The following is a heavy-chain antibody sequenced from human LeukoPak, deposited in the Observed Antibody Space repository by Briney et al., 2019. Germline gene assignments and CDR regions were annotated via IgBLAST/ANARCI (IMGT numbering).Heavy chain of an antibody. J-gene: IGHJ5*02. CDR2: TYYRSTWYN. CDR1: GDSVSSNSVT. CDR3: ARRLTQYDCFDP. D-gene: IGHD2-2*01. Sequence: SQTLSPTCAIPGDSVSSNSVTWNWIRQSPSRGLEWLGRTYYRSTWYNDYAVSVRGRITVNPDTSKNQFSLHLNSVTPEDTAVYYCARRLTQYDCFDPWGQGILVTVSS. V-gene: IGHV6-1*01.